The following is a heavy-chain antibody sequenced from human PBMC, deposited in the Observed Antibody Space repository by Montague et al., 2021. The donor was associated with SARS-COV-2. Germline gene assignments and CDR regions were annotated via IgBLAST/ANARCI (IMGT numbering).Heavy chain of an antibody. CDR3: ARDTRITMIVVVQGYGMDV. J-gene: IGHJ6*02. CDR2: IYYSGST. Sequence: SETLSLTCTVSGGSISSSSYYWGWIRQPPGKGLEWIGSIYYSGSTYYXPSLKSRVTISVDTSENQFSLKLSSVTAANTAMYYCARDTRITMIVVVQGYGMDVWGQGTTVTVSS. V-gene: IGHV4-39*07. CDR1: GGSISSSSYY. D-gene: IGHD3-22*01.